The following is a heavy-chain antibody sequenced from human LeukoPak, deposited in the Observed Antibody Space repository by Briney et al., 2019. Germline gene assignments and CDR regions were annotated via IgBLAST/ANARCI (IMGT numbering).Heavy chain of an antibody. CDR3: ARDALWGYCSSTSCYPHYYGMDV. CDR1: GFTFSSYS. CDR2: ISSRSSYI. V-gene: IGHV3-21*01. Sequence: GGSLRLSCAASGFTFSSYSMNWVRQAPGKGLEWVSSISSRSSYIYYADSVKGRFTISRDNAKNSLYLQMNSLRAEDTAVYYCARDALWGYCSSTSCYPHYYGMDVWGQGTTVTVSS. J-gene: IGHJ6*02. D-gene: IGHD2-2*01.